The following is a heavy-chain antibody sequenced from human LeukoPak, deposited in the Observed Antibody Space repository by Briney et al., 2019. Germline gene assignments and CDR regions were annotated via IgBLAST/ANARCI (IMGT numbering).Heavy chain of an antibody. V-gene: IGHV1-2*02. CDR2: INPNSGGT. CDR3: AGEGIFGYYDSSGPGVY. CDR1: GYTFTGYY. Sequence: ASVKVSCKASGYTFTGYYMHWVRQAPGQGLEWMGWINPNSGGTNYAQKYQGRVTMTRDTSISTAYMELSRPRSDDTAVYYCAGEGIFGYYDSSGPGVYWGQETLVTVSS. J-gene: IGHJ4*02. D-gene: IGHD3-22*01.